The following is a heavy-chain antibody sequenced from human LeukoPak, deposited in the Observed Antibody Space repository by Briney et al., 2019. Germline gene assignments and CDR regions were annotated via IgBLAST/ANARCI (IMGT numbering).Heavy chain of an antibody. CDR3: AKDTTSAVDV. D-gene: IGHD2-2*01. V-gene: IGHV3-23*01. CDR1: GFTFNNYA. J-gene: IGHJ6*02. CDR2: VSGSGDNT. Sequence: GGSLRLSCAASGFTFNNYAMTWVRQAPGKGLEWVSVVSGSGDNTNYADSVKGRFTISRDNSKNTLFLQMNSLRTEDTAVYYCAKDTTSAVDVWGQGTTVTVSS.